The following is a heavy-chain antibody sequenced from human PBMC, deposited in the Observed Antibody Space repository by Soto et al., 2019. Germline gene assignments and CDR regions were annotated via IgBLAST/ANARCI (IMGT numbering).Heavy chain of an antibody. Sequence: GGSLRLSCAASGFTFSSYGMHWVRQAPGKGLEWVAVISYDGSNKYYADSVKGRFTISRDNSKNTLYLQMNSLRAEDTAVYYCARGDIVVVPAAIDREIWFDPWGQGTLVTVSS. CDR1: GFTFSSYG. J-gene: IGHJ5*02. CDR3: ARGDIVVVPAAIDREIWFDP. CDR2: ISYDGSNK. D-gene: IGHD2-2*01. V-gene: IGHV3-30*03.